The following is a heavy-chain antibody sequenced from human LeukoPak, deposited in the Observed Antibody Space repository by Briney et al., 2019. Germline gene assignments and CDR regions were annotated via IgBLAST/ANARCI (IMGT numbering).Heavy chain of an antibody. J-gene: IGHJ6*02. Sequence: GSLRLSCAASGFTFSDYYMSWIRQPPGKGLEWIGEINHSGSTNYNPSLKSRVTISVDTSKNQFSLKLSSVTAADTAVYYCARGFLTGYYRAFYGMDVWGQGTTVTVSS. D-gene: IGHD3-9*01. CDR1: GFTFSDYY. V-gene: IGHV4-34*01. CDR2: INHSGST. CDR3: ARGFLTGYYRAFYGMDV.